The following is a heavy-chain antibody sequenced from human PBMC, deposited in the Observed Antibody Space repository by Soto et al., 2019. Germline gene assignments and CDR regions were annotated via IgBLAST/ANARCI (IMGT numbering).Heavy chain of an antibody. Sequence: VQLVESGGGVVQPGRSLRLSCAASGFTFSSYAMHWVRQAPGKGLEWVAVISYDGSNKYYADSVKGRFTISRDNXXNTLYLXMXXXXAXXXXXXXXXXXXXXXXGSCYTGTGYFQHWGQGTLVTVSS. V-gene: IGHV3-30-3*01. CDR1: GFTFSSYA. J-gene: IGHJ1*01. CDR3: XXXXXXXXGSCYTGTGYFQH. CDR2: ISYDGSNK. D-gene: IGHD2-15*01.